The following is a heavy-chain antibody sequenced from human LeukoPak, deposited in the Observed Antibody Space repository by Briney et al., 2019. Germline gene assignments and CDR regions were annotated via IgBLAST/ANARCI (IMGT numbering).Heavy chain of an antibody. D-gene: IGHD5-18*01. J-gene: IGHJ4*02. CDR3: ARGGSYGPHDY. Sequence: ASVKVSCKPSGYTFTSYAMNWVRQAPGQGLEWMGWINTNTGNPTYAQGFTGRFVFSLDTSVSTAYLQIGSLKAGDTAVYYCARGGSYGPHDYWGQGTLVTVSS. V-gene: IGHV7-4-1*01. CDR2: INTNTGNP. CDR1: GYTFTSYA.